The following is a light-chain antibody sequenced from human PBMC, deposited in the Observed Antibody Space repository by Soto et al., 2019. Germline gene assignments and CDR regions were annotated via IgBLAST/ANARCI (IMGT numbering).Light chain of an antibody. CDR2: GAS. CDR1: QSVSSN. CDR3: QHFHNWPPT. V-gene: IGKV3-15*01. Sequence: EIVMTQSPATLSVSPGERATLSCRASQSVSSNLAWYQQKPGQAPRLLIYGASTRATGIPARFSGSGSGTEFTLPIRSVQSEAFAVYYCQHFHNWPPTFGQGTKVEIK. J-gene: IGKJ1*01.